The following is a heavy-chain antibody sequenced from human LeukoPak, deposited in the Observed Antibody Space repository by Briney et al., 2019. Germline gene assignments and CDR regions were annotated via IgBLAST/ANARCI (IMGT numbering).Heavy chain of an antibody. J-gene: IGHJ6*02. CDR3: ARDSGYSSGWYGPYYYGMDV. Sequence: NTAYAQKVQGRVTMTSNTSISPAYMELSSLRSEDTAVYYCARDSGYSSGWYGPYYYGMDVWGQGTTVTVSS. CDR2: NT. D-gene: IGHD6-19*01. V-gene: IGHV1-8*01.